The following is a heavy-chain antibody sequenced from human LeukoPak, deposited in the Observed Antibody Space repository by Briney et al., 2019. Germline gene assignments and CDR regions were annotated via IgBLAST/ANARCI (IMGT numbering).Heavy chain of an antibody. CDR1: GFTVSSSY. CDR3: ASRSLGSYFSLVDY. Sequence: GGSLRLSCAASGFTVSSSYMNWVRQAPGKGLEWVSSISSSSSYIYYADSVKGRFTISRDNAKNSLYLQMNSLRAEDTAVYYCASRSLGSYFSLVDYWGQGTLVTVSS. D-gene: IGHD1-26*01. J-gene: IGHJ4*02. CDR2: ISSSSSYI. V-gene: IGHV3-21*01.